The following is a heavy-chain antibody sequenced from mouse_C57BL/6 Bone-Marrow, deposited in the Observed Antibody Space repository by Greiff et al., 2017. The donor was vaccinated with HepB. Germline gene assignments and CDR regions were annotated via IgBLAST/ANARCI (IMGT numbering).Heavy chain of an antibody. CDR3: ARCGLLRYFDV. V-gene: IGHV2-2*01. CDR2: IWSGGST. Sequence: QVQLQQSGPGLVQPSQSLSITCTVSGFSLTSYGVHWVRQSPGKGLEWLGVIWSGGSTDYNAAFISRLSISKDNSKSQVFFKMNSLQADDTAIYYCARCGLLRYFDVWGTGTTVTVSS. CDR1: GFSLTSYG. D-gene: IGHD2-3*01. J-gene: IGHJ1*03.